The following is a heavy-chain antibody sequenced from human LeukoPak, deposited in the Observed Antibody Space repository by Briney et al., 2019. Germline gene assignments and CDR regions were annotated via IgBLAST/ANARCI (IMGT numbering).Heavy chain of an antibody. J-gene: IGHJ4*02. Sequence: SETLSLTCAVSGGSISSSNWWSWVRQPPGKGLEWIGEINHSGSTNYNPSLKSRVTISVDTSKNQFSLKLSSVTAADTAVYYCARQRWLHPMGFDYWGQGTLVTVSS. D-gene: IGHD5-24*01. CDR3: ARQRWLHPMGFDY. V-gene: IGHV4-4*02. CDR1: GGSISSSNW. CDR2: INHSGST.